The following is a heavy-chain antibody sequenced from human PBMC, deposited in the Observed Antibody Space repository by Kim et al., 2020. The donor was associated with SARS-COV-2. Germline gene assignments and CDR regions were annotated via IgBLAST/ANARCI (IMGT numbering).Heavy chain of an antibody. V-gene: IGHV4-31*03. CDR2: IYYSGST. J-gene: IGHJ3*02. CDR1: GGSISSGGYY. CDR3: AEGKRGNAFDI. D-gene: IGHD3-16*01. Sequence: SETLSLTCTVSGGSISSGGYYWSWIRQHPGKGLEWIGYIYYSGSTYYNPSLKSRVTISVDTSKNQFSLKLSSVTAADTAVYYCAEGKRGNAFDIWGQGTMVTVSS.